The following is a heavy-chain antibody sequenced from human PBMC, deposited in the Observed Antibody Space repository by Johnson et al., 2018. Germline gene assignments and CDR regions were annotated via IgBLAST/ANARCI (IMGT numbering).Heavy chain of an antibody. CDR1: GFTFSDYY. CDR2: ISSSGSTI. V-gene: IGHV3-11*01. D-gene: IGHD5-12*01. Sequence: QVQLVESGGGLVKPGGSLRLSCAASGFTFSDYYMSWIRQAPGKGLEWVSYISSSGSTIYYADSVKGRFTISRDNAKNSLYLQMNSLRAEDTAGYYRAREGSGYDQKDYYDYGMDVWGQGTTVTVSS. CDR3: AREGSGYDQKDYYDYGMDV. J-gene: IGHJ6*02.